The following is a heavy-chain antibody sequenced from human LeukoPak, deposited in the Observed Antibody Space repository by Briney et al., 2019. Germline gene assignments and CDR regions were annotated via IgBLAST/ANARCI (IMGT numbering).Heavy chain of an antibody. Sequence: GGSLRLSCSASGLTFSSYAMHWVRQAPGKGLEYVSGISSNGGSTYYADSVKGRFTISRDNSKNTADLQMSSLRAEDTAVYYCAKDKLQLLILDYFDYWGQGTLVTVSS. CDR2: ISSNGGST. CDR3: AKDKLQLLILDYFDY. CDR1: GLTFSSYA. V-gene: IGHV3-64D*09. D-gene: IGHD4-11*01. J-gene: IGHJ4*02.